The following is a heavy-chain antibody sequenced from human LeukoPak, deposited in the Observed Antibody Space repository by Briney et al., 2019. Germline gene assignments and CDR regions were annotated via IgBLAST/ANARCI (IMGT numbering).Heavy chain of an antibody. J-gene: IGHJ6*04. V-gene: IGHV3-48*03. CDR1: GFTFSSYE. Sequence: SGGSLRLSCAASGFTFSSYEMNWVPQAPGKGLEWVSYISSSGRTIYYADSVKGRFTISRDNARNSLYLQMNSLRAEDTAVYYCAREATSCSSTSCSNYYYYGMDVWGKGTTVTVSS. D-gene: IGHD2-2*01. CDR3: AREATSCSSTSCSNYYYYGMDV. CDR2: ISSSGRTI.